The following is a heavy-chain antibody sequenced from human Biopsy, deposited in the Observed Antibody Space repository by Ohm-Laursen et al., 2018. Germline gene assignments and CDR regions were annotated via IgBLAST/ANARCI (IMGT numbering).Heavy chain of an antibody. CDR1: GFTFSSHA. CDR2: INGSGGST. Sequence: SLRLSCAASGFTFSSHAMNWVRQAPGKGPECVSVINGSGGSTYYADPVKGRFTISRDNSRNTLYLQMNSLRADDTAMYYCARDLYDFCGGCPFDPWGQGTLVTVSS. J-gene: IGHJ5*02. CDR3: ARDLYDFCGGCPFDP. D-gene: IGHD3-3*01. V-gene: IGHV3-23*01.